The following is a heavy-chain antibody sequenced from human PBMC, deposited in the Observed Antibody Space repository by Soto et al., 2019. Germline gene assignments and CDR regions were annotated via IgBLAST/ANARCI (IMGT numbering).Heavy chain of an antibody. CDR2: ISSGSSNI. CDR3: ASATVVAATFDF. V-gene: IGHV3-21*01. Sequence: DVQLVESGGGLVKPGGSLTLSCAASGFAFRSYNMNWVRQAPGKGLEWVASISSGSSNIYYADSVKGRFTISRDNAKNSLFLQMDSLRAEDSAVYYCASATVVAATFDFWGQGTLVTVSS. CDR1: GFAFRSYN. D-gene: IGHD2-15*01. J-gene: IGHJ4*02.